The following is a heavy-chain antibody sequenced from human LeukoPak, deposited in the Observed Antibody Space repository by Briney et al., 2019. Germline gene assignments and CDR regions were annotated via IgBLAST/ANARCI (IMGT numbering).Heavy chain of an antibody. V-gene: IGHV4-31*03. CDR2: IYYSGST. J-gene: IGHJ6*02. CDR1: GGSISSGGYY. D-gene: IGHD2-2*02. CDR3: ATSPGDQLLYWGFRKGSGKKYGMDV. Sequence: SETLSLTCTVSGGSISSGGYYWSWIRQHPGKGLEWIGYIYYSGSTYYNPSLKSRVTISVDTSKNQFSLKLSSVTAADTAVYYCATSPGDQLLYWGFRKGSGKKYGMDVWGQGTTVTVSS.